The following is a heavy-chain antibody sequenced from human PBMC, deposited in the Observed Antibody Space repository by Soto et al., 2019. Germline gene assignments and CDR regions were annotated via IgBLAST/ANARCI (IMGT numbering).Heavy chain of an antibody. CDR3: AKDYDDLRYYFDY. CDR1: GFTFSSYA. J-gene: IGHJ4*02. D-gene: IGHD3-16*01. Sequence: LRLSCAASGFTFSSYAMDWVRQAPGKGLEWVSAISGSGGKTYYAESVKGRFTISRDSSKNTLFLQMNSLRAEDTAVYYCAKDYDDLRYYFDYWGQGTLVTVSS. V-gene: IGHV3-23*01. CDR2: ISGSGGKT.